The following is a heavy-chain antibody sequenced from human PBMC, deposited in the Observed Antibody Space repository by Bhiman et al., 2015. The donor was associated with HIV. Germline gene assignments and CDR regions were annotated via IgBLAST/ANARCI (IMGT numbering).Heavy chain of an antibody. CDR3: ARSNYLGAFDI. CDR1: GFTFSSYA. V-gene: IGHV3-21*01. CDR2: ISSSGTYI. J-gene: IGHJ3*02. D-gene: IGHD1-7*01. Sequence: EVQLLESGGGLVQPGGSLRLSCAASGFTFSSYAMSWVRQAPGKGLEWVSAISSSGTYIYYADSVKGRFTISRDNAKNSLYLQMNSLRAEDTAVYYCARSNYLGAFDIWGQGTMVIVSS.